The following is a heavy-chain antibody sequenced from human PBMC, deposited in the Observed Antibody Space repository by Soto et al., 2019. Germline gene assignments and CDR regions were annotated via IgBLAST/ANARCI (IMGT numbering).Heavy chain of an antibody. CDR2: INPSGGST. CDR3: ARQAPYCGGDCYSYNWFDP. Sequence: APVEASCKAPGYPFTRHSMHWARQAPGQGLEWMGIINPSGGSTSYAQKFQGRVTMTRDTSTGTVYMELSSLRSEDTAVYYCARQAPYCGGDCYSYNWFDPWGQGTLVTVS. V-gene: IGHV1-46*01. CDR1: GYPFTRHS. J-gene: IGHJ5*02. D-gene: IGHD2-21*02.